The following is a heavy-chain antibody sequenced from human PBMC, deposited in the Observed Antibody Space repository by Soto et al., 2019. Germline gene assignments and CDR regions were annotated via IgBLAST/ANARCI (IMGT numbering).Heavy chain of an antibody. Sequence: SVKVSCKASGYTFTSYGISWVRQAPGHGLEWMGWISAYNGNTNYAQKLQGRVTMTTDTSTSTAYMELRSLRSDDTAVYYCARGPVGYCSSTSCPYYFDYWGQGTLVTVSS. CDR2: ISAYNGNT. D-gene: IGHD2-2*01. J-gene: IGHJ4*02. CDR3: ARGPVGYCSSTSCPYYFDY. CDR1: GYTFTSYG. V-gene: IGHV1-18*01.